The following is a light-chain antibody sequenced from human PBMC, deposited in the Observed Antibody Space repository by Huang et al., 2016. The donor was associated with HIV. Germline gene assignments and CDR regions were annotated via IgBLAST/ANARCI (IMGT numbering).Light chain of an antibody. CDR3: MQGTHWPL. V-gene: IGKV2-30*02. CDR1: QSLVHSDGNTY. Sequence: DVVMTQSPLSLPVTLGQPASISCRSSQSLVHSDGNTYLNWFHQRPGQSPMRLIYKVSNRDSGVPDGFGGSESGTDFTLKISRVEAEDVGVYYCMQGTHWPLFGQGTRLEIK. CDR2: KVS. J-gene: IGKJ2*01.